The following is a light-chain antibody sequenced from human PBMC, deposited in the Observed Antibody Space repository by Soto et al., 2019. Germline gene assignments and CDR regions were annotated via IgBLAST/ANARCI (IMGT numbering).Light chain of an antibody. CDR2: EAS. Sequence: EVVMTQSPATLSVSPGERATISCRASQSVTSNYLAWYQQKPGQAPRLLIYEASTRVIGIPARFSGSGSGTDFTLTISSLQPDDFTTYYCQQTYSAPLTFGGGTKVDI. CDR3: QQTYSAPLT. J-gene: IGKJ4*01. CDR1: QSVTSN. V-gene: IGKV3-15*01.